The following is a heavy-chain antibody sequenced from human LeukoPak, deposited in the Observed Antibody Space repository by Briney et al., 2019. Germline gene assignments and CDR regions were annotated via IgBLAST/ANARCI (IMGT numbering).Heavy chain of an antibody. V-gene: IGHV3-66*01. J-gene: IGHJ4*02. CDR3: ARDPPAVSINTYA. Sequence: GGSLRLSCAASGFTVGNNYMNWVRQAPGKGLEWVSLIFSHGETSYADSVKGRFTISRDNSKNTLYLQMNGLRVQDTAVYYCARDPPAVSINTYAWGQGTLVTVSS. CDR1: GFTVGNNY. CDR2: IFSHGET. D-gene: IGHD2-8*01.